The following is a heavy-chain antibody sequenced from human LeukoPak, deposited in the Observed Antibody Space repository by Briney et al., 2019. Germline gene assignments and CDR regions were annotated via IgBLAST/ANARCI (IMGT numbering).Heavy chain of an antibody. CDR3: ARAVLYYYDSSGYFNWFDP. CDR1: GFTFSSYW. Sequence: GGSLRLSCAASGFTFSSYWMSWVRQAPGKGLEWVANIKQGGSEKYYVDSVKGRFTISRDNAKNSLYLQMNSLRAEDTAVYYCARAVLYYYDSSGYFNWFDPWGQGTLVTVSS. J-gene: IGHJ5*02. D-gene: IGHD3-22*01. V-gene: IGHV3-7*05. CDR2: IKQGGSEK.